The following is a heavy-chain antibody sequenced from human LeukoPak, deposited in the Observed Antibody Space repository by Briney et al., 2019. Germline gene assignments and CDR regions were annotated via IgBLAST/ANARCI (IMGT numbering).Heavy chain of an antibody. V-gene: IGHV3-11*04. CDR3: ANSVAYSGSYNFDY. CDR1: GFTFSDYY. D-gene: IGHD1-26*01. J-gene: IGHJ4*02. CDR2: ISSSGSTI. Sequence: GGSLRLSCAASGFTFSDYYMSWIRQAPGKGLEWVSYISSSGSTIYYADSVKGRFTISRDNAKNSLYLQMNSLRAEDTAVYYCANSVAYSGSYNFDYWGQGTLVTVSS.